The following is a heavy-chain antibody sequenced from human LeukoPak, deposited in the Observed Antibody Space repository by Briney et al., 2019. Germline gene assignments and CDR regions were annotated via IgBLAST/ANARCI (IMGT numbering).Heavy chain of an antibody. J-gene: IGHJ4*02. Sequence: GESLKISCKGSGYSFTSYWIGWVRQTPGKGLEWMGIIYPGDSDTRYSPSFQGQVTISADKSISTAYLQWSSLRASDAAMYYCATSRRDYYDSSGYYLYYWGQGTLVTVSS. CDR2: IYPGDSDT. V-gene: IGHV5-51*01. D-gene: IGHD3-22*01. CDR3: ATSRRDYYDSSGYYLYY. CDR1: GYSFTSYW.